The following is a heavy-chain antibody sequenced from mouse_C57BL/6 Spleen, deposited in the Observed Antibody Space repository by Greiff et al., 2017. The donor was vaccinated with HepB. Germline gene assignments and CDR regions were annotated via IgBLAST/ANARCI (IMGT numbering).Heavy chain of an antibody. CDR1: GYTFTSYW. CDR3: TRGNWDPYWYFDV. Sequence: EVKVEESGTVLARPGASVKMSCKTSGYTFTSYWMHWVKQRPGQGLEWIGAIYPGNSDTSYNQKFKGKAKLTAVTSASTAYMELSSLTNEDSAVYYCTRGNWDPYWYFDVWGTGTTVTVSS. D-gene: IGHD4-1*01. V-gene: IGHV1-5*01. CDR2: IYPGNSDT. J-gene: IGHJ1*03.